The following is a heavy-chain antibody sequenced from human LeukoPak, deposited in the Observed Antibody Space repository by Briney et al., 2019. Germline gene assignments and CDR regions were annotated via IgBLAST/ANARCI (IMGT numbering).Heavy chain of an antibody. CDR2: ISGGAYST. V-gene: IGHV3-23*01. Sequence: GGSLRLSCAASGFNLSSYVMSWVRQAPGKGLEWVSAISGGAYSTYYADSVKGRFTISRDNSKNTLYLQMNSLRAEDTALYYCAKDLPPSNGFWSGYFDYWGQGTLVTVSS. D-gene: IGHD3-3*01. CDR1: GFNLSSYV. J-gene: IGHJ4*02. CDR3: AKDLPPSNGFWSGYFDY.